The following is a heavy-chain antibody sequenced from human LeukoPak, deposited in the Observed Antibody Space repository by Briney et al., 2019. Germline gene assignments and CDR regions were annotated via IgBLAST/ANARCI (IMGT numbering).Heavy chain of an antibody. V-gene: IGHV4-39*07. CDR1: GGSITSTSYY. CDR3: ARVWYGSSTLGWFDP. Sequence: SETLSLTCSVSGGSITSTSYYWGWIRQPPGAGLEWIGSVYYTGSTYYNPSLRSRVTISVDTSKNQFSLRLSSVTAADTAVFYCARVWYGSSTLGWFDPWGQGTLVTVSS. J-gene: IGHJ5*02. D-gene: IGHD3-10*01. CDR2: VYYTGST.